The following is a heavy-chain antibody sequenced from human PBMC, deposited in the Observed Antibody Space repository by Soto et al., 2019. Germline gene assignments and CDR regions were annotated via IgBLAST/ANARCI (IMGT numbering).Heavy chain of an antibody. CDR2: IWYDGSNK. D-gene: IGHD3-22*01. Sequence: GGSLRLSCAASGFTFSSYGMHWVRQAPGKGLEWVAVIWYDGSNKYYADSVKGRFTISRDNSKNTLYLQMNSLRAEDTAVYYCAAGGYDSSGRHAFDIWGQGTMVTVSS. CDR3: AAGGYDSSGRHAFDI. CDR1: GFTFSSYG. J-gene: IGHJ3*02. V-gene: IGHV3-33*01.